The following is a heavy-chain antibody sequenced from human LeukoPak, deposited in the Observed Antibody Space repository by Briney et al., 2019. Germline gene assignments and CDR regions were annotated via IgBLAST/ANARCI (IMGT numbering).Heavy chain of an antibody. CDR3: ARVQPSRYCSGGSCYDFDP. CDR1: GYTFTAYY. CDR2: INPNSGGT. V-gene: IGHV1-2*02. Sequence: ASVKVSCKATGYTFTAYYMHWVRQAPGQGLEWMGWINPNSGGTNYAQKFQGRVTMTRDTSISTAYMELSRLRSDDTAVYYCARVQPSRYCSGGSCYDFDPWGQGTLVTVSS. D-gene: IGHD2-15*01. J-gene: IGHJ5*02.